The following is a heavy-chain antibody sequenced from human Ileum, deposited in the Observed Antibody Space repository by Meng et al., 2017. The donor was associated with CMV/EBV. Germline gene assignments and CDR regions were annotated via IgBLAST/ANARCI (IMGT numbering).Heavy chain of an antibody. V-gene: IGHV4-39*07. CDR1: GGSISSSSYD. J-gene: IGHJ5*02. CDR3: VRDKDNNYLLDWFDP. Sequence: QLRGAGPGLVKPSEPLSLTCTVSGGSISSSSYDWGWIRQPPGKRLEWIGSIYYRGTTYYNPSLKSRVTMSIDTSTNQFSLNLRSVTAADTAVYYCVRDKDNNYLLDWFDPWGQGTLVTVSS. D-gene: IGHD4-11*01. CDR2: IYYRGTT.